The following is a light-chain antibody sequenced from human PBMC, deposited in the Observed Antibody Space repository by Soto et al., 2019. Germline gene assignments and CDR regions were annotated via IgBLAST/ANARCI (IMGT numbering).Light chain of an antibody. J-gene: IGKJ1*01. Sequence: EIVMTQSPATLSVSPGERATLSCRASQSVSTNLAWYQQKPGQAPRLLISGAYTRATGIPARFSGSGSGTEFTLTISSLQSEDFAVYHCQQYNNWPSWTFGQGTKVEIK. CDR1: QSVSTN. V-gene: IGKV3-15*01. CDR3: QQYNNWPSWT. CDR2: GAY.